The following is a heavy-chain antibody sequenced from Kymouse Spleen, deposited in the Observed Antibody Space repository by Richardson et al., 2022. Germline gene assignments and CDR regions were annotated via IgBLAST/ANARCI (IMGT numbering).Heavy chain of an antibody. CDR1: GFTFSNAW. V-gene: IGHV3-15*01. CDR2: IKSKTDGGTT. J-gene: IGHJ6*02. D-gene: IGHD6-19*01. Sequence: EVQLVESGGGLVKPGGSLRLSCAASGFTFSNAWMSWVRQAPGKGLEWVGRIKSKTDGGTTDYAAPVKGRFTISRDDSKNTLYLQMNSLKTEDTAVYYCTTGGIAVAGTLYYYYYGMDVWGQGTTVTVSS. CDR3: TTGGIAVAGTLYYYYYGMDV.